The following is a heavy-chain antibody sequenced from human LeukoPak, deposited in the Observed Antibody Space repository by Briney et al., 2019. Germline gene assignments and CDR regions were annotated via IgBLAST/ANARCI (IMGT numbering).Heavy chain of an antibody. CDR1: GGSISSSSYY. CDR3: ARGIAAAGNNWFDP. D-gene: IGHD6-13*01. Sequence: SETLSLTRTVSGGSISSSSYYWGWIRQPPGKGLEWIGSIYYSGSTYYNPSLKSRVTISVDTSKNQFSLKLSSVTAADTAVYYCARGIAAAGNNWFDPWGQGALVTVSS. V-gene: IGHV4-39*07. J-gene: IGHJ5*02. CDR2: IYYSGST.